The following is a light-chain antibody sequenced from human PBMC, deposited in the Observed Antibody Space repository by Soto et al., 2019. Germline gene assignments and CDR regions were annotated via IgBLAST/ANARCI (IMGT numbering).Light chain of an antibody. CDR3: QHYNNWLRGT. CDR2: GPS. V-gene: IGKV3-15*01. Sequence: IVMTKSPAPLSVSPGESVTLSCRASQSFSSTLDWYQQKPGQAPRLLIYGPSTRATGVPARFSGGGSGTEFTLNISSLQSEDFAVYYCQHYNNWLRGTFGEGTKLEIK. CDR1: QSFSST. J-gene: IGKJ2*02.